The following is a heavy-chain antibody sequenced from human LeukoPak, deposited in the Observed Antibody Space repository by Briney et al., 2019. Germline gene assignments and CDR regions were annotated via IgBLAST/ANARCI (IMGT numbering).Heavy chain of an antibody. CDR3: ARGADSSGYYSIFYFDY. Sequence: PSETLSLTCSVSGDSISGYYWIWIRQPPGKGLEWIGYIYYSGSTNYNPSLKSRVTISVDTSKNQFSLKLSSVTAADTAVYYCARGADSSGYYSIFYFDYWGQGTLVTVSS. CDR2: IYYSGST. J-gene: IGHJ4*02. V-gene: IGHV4-59*01. D-gene: IGHD3-22*01. CDR1: GDSISGYY.